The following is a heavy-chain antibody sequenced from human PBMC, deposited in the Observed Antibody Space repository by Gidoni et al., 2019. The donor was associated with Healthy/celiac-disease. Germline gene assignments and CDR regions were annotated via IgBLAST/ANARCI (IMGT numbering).Heavy chain of an antibody. CDR2: INHSGST. V-gene: IGHV4-34*01. D-gene: IGHD1-26*01. CDR1: GGSFSGYY. CDR3: ARVAGSHCPDY. Sequence: QVQLQQWGAGLLKPSETLSLTCAVYGGSFSGYYWSWIRQPPGKGLEWIGEINHSGSTNYNPSLKSRVTISVDTSKNQFSLKLSSVTAADTAVYYCARVAGSHCPDYWGQGTLVTVSS. J-gene: IGHJ4*02.